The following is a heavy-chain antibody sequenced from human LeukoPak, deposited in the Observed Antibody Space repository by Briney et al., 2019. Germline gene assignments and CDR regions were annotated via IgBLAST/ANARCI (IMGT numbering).Heavy chain of an antibody. CDR1: GGSISSYY. J-gene: IGHJ5*02. V-gene: IGHV4-59*12. CDR3: AITPSSAVLINWFDP. CDR2: IYYSGST. D-gene: IGHD1-26*01. Sequence: SETLSLTCTVSGGSISSYYWSWIRQPPGKGLEWIGYIYYSGSTSYNPSLKSRVTISVDTSKNQFSLKLSSVTAADTAVYYCAITPSSAVLINWFDPWGQGTLVTVSS.